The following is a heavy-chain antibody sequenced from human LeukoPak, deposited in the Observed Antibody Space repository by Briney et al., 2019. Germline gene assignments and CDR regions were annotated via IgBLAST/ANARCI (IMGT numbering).Heavy chain of an antibody. V-gene: IGHV4-59*01. CDR3: ARDHTGDSSGPEAAYLDV. Sequence: SETLSLTCTVSGGSISSDYWSWIRQPPGKGLEWIGYIYYRGSTNYNPPLKSRVTISVDTSKNQFSLKLSSVTAADTAVYYCARDHTGDSSGPEAAYLDVWGKGTTVTVSS. CDR1: GGSISSDY. CDR2: IYYRGST. D-gene: IGHD6-19*01. J-gene: IGHJ6*03.